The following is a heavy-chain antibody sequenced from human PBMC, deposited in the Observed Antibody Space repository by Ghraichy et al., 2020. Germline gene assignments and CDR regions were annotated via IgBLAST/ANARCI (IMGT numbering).Heavy chain of an antibody. Sequence: ASVKVSCKASGYNFTSYYMHWVRQAPGQGLEWMGIINPSGGSTSYAQKFQGRVTMTRDTSTSTVYMELSSLRSEDTAVYYCARTSQYTMVRGVHIWFDPWGQVSLVTVSS. CDR2: INPSGGST. D-gene: IGHD3-10*01. V-gene: IGHV1-46*03. CDR3: ARTSQYTMVRGVHIWFDP. J-gene: IGHJ5*02. CDR1: GYNFTSYY.